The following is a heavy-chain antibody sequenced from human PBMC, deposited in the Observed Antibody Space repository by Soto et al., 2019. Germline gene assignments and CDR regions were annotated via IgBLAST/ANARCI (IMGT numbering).Heavy chain of an antibody. CDR1: GGTFSSYA. V-gene: IGHV1-69*13. CDR2: IIPIFGTA. D-gene: IGHD3-22*01. J-gene: IGHJ3*02. Sequence: ASVKVSCKASGGTFSSYAISWVRQAPGQGLEWMGGIIPIFGTANYAQKFQGRVTITADESTSTAYMELSSLRSEDTAVYYCARGGYGYYYDSSGPYDAFDIWGQGTMVTVSS. CDR3: ARGGYGYYYDSSGPYDAFDI.